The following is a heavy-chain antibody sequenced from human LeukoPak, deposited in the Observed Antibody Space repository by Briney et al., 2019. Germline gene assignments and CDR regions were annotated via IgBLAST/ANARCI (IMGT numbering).Heavy chain of an antibody. CDR1: GFTFSSYA. D-gene: IGHD1-26*01. CDR2: ISYDGSNK. V-gene: IGHV3-30-3*01. CDR3: ARDKLGGWFDP. J-gene: IGHJ5*02. Sequence: GGSLRLSCAASGFTFSSYAMHWVRQAPGKGLEWVAVISYDGSNKYYADSVKGRFTISRDNSKNTLYLQMNSLRAEDTAVYYCARDKLGGWFDPGGQGTLVTVSS.